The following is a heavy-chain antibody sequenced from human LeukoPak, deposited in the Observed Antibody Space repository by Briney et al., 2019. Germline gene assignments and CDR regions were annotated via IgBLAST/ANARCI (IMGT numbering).Heavy chain of an antibody. CDR3: ARDGGYSSSHDAFDI. V-gene: IGHV4-59*01. Sequence: KPSETLSLTCTVSGGSISSYYWSWIRQPPGKGLEWIGCIYYSGSTNYNPSLKSRVTISVDTSKNQFSLKLSSVTAADTAVYYCARDGGYSSSHDAFDIWGQGTMVTVSS. J-gene: IGHJ3*02. CDR1: GGSISSYY. CDR2: IYYSGST. D-gene: IGHD6-13*01.